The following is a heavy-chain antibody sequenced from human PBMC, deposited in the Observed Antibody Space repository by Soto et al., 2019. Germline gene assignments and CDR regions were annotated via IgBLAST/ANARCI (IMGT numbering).Heavy chain of an antibody. CDR2: IYYSGST. J-gene: IGHJ4*02. V-gene: IGHV4-59*01. Sequence: SETLSLTCTVSGGSISSYYWSWIRQPPGKGLGWIGYIYYSGSTNYNPSLKSRVTISVDTSKNQFSLKLSSVTAADTAVYYCARWRGTYYYDSSCPRFDFRFDYWGQGNLVTVSS. CDR1: GGSISSYY. CDR3: ARWRGTYYYDSSCPRFDFRFDY. D-gene: IGHD3-22*01.